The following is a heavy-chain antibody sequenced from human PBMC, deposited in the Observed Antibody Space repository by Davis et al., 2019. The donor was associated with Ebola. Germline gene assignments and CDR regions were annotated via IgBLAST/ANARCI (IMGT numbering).Heavy chain of an antibody. J-gene: IGHJ6*04. V-gene: IGHV3-9*01. D-gene: IGHD2-8*01. CDR3: ARYAGGYYYYYGMDV. Sequence: GGSLRLSCAASGFTFDDYAMHWVRQAPGKGLEWVSGISWNSGSIGYADSVKGRFPISRDNAKNSLYLQMNSLRAEDTALYYCARYAGGYYYYYGMDVWGKGTTVTVSS. CDR2: ISWNSGSI. CDR1: GFTFDDYA.